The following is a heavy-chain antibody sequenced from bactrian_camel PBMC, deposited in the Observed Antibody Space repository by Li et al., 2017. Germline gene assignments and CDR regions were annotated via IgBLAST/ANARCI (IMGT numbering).Heavy chain of an antibody. V-gene: IGHV3S53*01. Sequence: HVQLVESGGGSVKAGGSLTLSCSVSGDTVSSRYMAWFRQAPGQGREGVAAVDSDGRTDTADSVKGRFTISKDDSKNTLYLHMNDLKPEDTAIYYCAVDFEFGMTADQALAVLGTLFEYRNWGQGTQVTVS. CDR3: AVDFEFGMTADQALAVLGTLFEYRN. J-gene: IGHJ4*01. CDR1: GDTVSSRY. D-gene: IGHD3*01. CDR2: VDSDGRT.